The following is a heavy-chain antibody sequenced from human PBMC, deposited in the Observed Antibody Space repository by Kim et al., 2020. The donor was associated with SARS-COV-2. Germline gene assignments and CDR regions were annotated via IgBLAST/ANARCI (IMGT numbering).Heavy chain of an antibody. Sequence: ASVKVSCKASGYTFTGYYMHWVRQAPGQGLEWMGWINPNSGGTNYAQKFQGRVTMTRDTSISTAYMELSRLRSDDTAVYYCARGVGSSWSGYYFDYWGQGTLVTVSS. D-gene: IGHD6-13*01. CDR2: INPNSGGT. J-gene: IGHJ4*02. V-gene: IGHV1-2*02. CDR3: ARGVGSSWSGYYFDY. CDR1: GYTFTGYY.